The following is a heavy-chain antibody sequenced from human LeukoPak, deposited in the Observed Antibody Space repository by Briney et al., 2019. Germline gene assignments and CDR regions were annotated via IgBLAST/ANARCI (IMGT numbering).Heavy chain of an antibody. CDR1: GGSISSYY. V-gene: IGHV4-59*01. CDR2: IYYSGST. D-gene: IGHD3-16*02. Sequence: PSETLSLTCTVSGGSISSYYWSWIRQPPGKGLEWIGYIYYSGSTNYNPSLKSRVTISVDTSKNQFSLKLSSVTAADTAVYYCAGGWYYDYVWGSYRYPDAFDIWGQGTMVTVSS. CDR3: AGGWYYDYVWGSYRYPDAFDI. J-gene: IGHJ3*02.